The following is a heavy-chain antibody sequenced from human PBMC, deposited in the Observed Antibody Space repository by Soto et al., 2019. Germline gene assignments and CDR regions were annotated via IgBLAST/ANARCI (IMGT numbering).Heavy chain of an antibody. CDR3: TRGPRPISTGTGAY. D-gene: IGHD3-10*01. Sequence: PWGSLRLSCAASGFIFKMYWMHWVRQSPGKGLVWISRIYNDGTYSDYADSVRGRFTISRDNVSDTLYLQMNNLRAEDSGLYYCTRGPRPISTGTGAYWGQGTQVTVSS. J-gene: IGHJ4*02. CDR1: GFIFKMYW. V-gene: IGHV3-74*01. CDR2: IYNDGTYS.